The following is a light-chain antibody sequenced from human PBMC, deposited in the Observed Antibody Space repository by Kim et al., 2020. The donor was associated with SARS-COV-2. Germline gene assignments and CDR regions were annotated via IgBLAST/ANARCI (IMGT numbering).Light chain of an antibody. CDR1: QSISYW. CDR2: KAS. V-gene: IGKV1-5*03. Sequence: DIEMTQSPSTLPASVGDRVTITCRASQSISYWLAWYQQKPGKAPKLLIYKASTLETGVPSRFSGSGSGTEFTLTINSLQPDDFATYYCQQYHGYATFGQGTKVDIK. J-gene: IGKJ1*01. CDR3: QQYHGYAT.